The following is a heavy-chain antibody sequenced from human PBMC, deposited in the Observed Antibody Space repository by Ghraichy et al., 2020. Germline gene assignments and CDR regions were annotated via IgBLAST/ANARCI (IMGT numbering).Heavy chain of an antibody. CDR3: ARGRRGWGGPDY. D-gene: IGHD6-19*01. J-gene: IGHJ4*02. Sequence: ASVKVSCKASGYTFTGYYVHWVRQAPGQGLEWMGWNNPNSGGTNYAQKFQGRVTMTRDTSISTVYMELSRLRSDDTAVYYCARGRRGWGGPDYWGQGTLVTVSS. CDR1: GYTFTGYY. V-gene: IGHV1-2*02. CDR2: NNPNSGGT.